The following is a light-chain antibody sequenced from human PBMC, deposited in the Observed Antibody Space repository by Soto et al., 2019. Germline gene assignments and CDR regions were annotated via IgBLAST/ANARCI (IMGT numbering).Light chain of an antibody. CDR1: QTVTDY. V-gene: IGKV3-11*01. CDR3: QHRSNWPPT. Sequence: EIVLSQSPATLSLSPGERVTLSCRASQTVTDYLAWYQQKPGQAPRLLIYDVSNRATGVPARFSGSGSGTDFTLTISSLEPEDFAVYYCQHRSNWPPTFGQGTRLENK. J-gene: IGKJ5*01. CDR2: DVS.